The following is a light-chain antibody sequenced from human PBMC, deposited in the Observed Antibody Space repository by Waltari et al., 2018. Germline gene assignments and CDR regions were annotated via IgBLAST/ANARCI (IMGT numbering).Light chain of an antibody. CDR2: VNSDGSH. CDR3: ETGGHGTWV. Sequence: QLVLTQSPSASASLGASVKLTCTLSSGHSSNIVAWLQQQPGKGPRFLMKVNSDGSHTKGDEIPDRFSGSSSGAERYLTISNVQSEDEAEYFCETGGHGTWV. V-gene: IGLV4-69*01. J-gene: IGLJ3*02. CDR1: SGHSSNI.